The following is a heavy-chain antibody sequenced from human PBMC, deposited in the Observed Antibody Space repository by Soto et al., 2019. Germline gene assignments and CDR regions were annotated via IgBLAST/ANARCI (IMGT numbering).Heavy chain of an antibody. D-gene: IGHD7-27*01. Sequence: QVHLEQRGAGLLKPSETLSLTCTVSGGSFTGHFWSWVRQPPGKGLEWIGEVSHSGNTKYYPSLRSRVTLSVDSSKNQMSLALTSVTAADTAVYYCARAKFESTGWHQFDIWGQGTLVTVSS. CDR3: ARAKFESTGWHQFDI. CDR2: VSHSGNT. V-gene: IGHV4-34*02. CDR1: GGSFTGHF. J-gene: IGHJ4*02.